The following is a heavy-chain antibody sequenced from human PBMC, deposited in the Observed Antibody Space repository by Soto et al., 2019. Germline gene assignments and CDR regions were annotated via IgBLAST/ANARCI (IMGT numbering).Heavy chain of an antibody. J-gene: IGHJ6*03. CDR2: TDYSGNT. D-gene: IGHD3-3*01. Sequence: QLQLQESGPGLVKPSETLSLTCTVSGGSISSSNYYWGWIRQPPGKGLEWIWNTDYSGNTYYNPSLQSRVTISGDTSKNQFSLKLSSVTAADTAVYFCARHNRNDFWSGYGRYYYYMDVWGKGTTVTVSS. V-gene: IGHV4-39*01. CDR1: GGSISSSNYY. CDR3: ARHNRNDFWSGYGRYYYYMDV.